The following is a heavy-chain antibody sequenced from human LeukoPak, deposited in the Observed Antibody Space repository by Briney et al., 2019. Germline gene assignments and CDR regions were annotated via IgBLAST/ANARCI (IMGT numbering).Heavy chain of an antibody. J-gene: IGHJ3*02. CDR2: IKQDGSQK. D-gene: IGHD3-10*01. CDR1: IFTFSTYW. CDR3: ARGGADGIWFGEFKFLFGAFDI. V-gene: IGHV3-7*01. Sequence: GGSLRLSCAASIFTFSTYWMSWVRQAPGKGLEWVANIKQDGSQKYYVDSVKGRFTISRDNAKNSLYLQMNSLRAEDTAVYYCARGGADGIWFGEFKFLFGAFDIWGQGTMVTVSS.